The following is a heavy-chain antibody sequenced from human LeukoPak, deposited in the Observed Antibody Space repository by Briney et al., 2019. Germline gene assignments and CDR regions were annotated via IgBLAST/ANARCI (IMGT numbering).Heavy chain of an antibody. CDR2: ISSSSSYI. CDR1: GFTFSSYS. Sequence: GGSLRLSCAASGFTFSSYSMNWVRQAPGKGLEWVPSISSSSSYIYYADSVKGRFTISRDNAKNSLFLQMNSLRAEDTAVYYCASVACSAVTCFGFLFFDYWGQGTLVTVSS. V-gene: IGHV3-21*01. CDR3: ASVACSAVTCFGFLFFDY. J-gene: IGHJ4*02. D-gene: IGHD2-15*01.